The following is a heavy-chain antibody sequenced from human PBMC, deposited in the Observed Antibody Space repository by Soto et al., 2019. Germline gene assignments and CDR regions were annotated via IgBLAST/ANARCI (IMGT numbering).Heavy chain of an antibody. D-gene: IGHD3-3*01. V-gene: IGHV1-18*01. Sequence: ASVKVSCKASGYTFTSYGISWVRQAPGQGLEWMGWISAYNGNTNYAQKLQGRVTMTTDTSTSTAYMELRSLRSDDTAVYYCARGGGDSYYDFWSGSPPYFDYWGQGTLVTVSS. CDR1: GYTFTSYG. CDR3: ARGGGDSYYDFWSGSPPYFDY. CDR2: ISAYNGNT. J-gene: IGHJ4*02.